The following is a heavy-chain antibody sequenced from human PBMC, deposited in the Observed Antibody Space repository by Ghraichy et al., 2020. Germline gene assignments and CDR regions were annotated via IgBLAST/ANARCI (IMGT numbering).Heavy chain of an antibody. Sequence: SVKVSCKASGGTFSSYAISWVRQAPGQGLEWMGGIIPIFGTANYAQKFQGRVTITADKSTSTAYMELSSLRSEDTAVYYCARVTADDYGDYGGGYWGQGTLVTVSS. CDR2: IIPIFGTA. CDR3: ARVTADDYGDYGGGY. CDR1: GGTFSSYA. J-gene: IGHJ4*02. D-gene: IGHD4-17*01. V-gene: IGHV1-69*06.